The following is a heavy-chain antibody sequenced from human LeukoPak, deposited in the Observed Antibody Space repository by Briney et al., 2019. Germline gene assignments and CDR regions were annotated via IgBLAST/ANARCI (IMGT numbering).Heavy chain of an antibody. J-gene: IGHJ4*02. V-gene: IGHV3-74*01. CDR1: GFTFSTSW. Sequence: GGSLRLSCATSGFTFSTSWMHWVRQAPGKGLVWVSLISSDGSATTYADSVKGRFTISRDNVKDTLYLQMNSLRVEDTALYYCARVRSSSWYDYWGQGALVTVSS. CDR2: ISSDGSAT. D-gene: IGHD6-13*01. CDR3: ARVRSSSWYDY.